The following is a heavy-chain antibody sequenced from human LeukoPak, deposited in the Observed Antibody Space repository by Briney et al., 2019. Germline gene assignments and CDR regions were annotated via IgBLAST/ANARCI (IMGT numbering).Heavy chain of an antibody. CDR2: FYYSGNT. Sequence: SETLPLTCTVSGGSISSYYWSWIRQPPGKGLEWIGYFYYSGNTNYNPSLKSRVTISVDTSKNQFSLKLSSVTAADTAVYYCARTNVANSFDIWGQGTMVTVSS. J-gene: IGHJ3*02. D-gene: IGHD1-1*01. V-gene: IGHV4-59*01. CDR1: GGSISSYY. CDR3: ARTNVANSFDI.